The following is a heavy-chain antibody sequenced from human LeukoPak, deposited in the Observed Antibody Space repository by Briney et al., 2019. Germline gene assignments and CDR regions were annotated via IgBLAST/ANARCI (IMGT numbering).Heavy chain of an antibody. V-gene: IGHV4-38-2*02. CDR1: GYSISSGYY. CDR2: IYHSGST. CDR3: ARGTIGITIFGFDP. Sequence: SETLSLTCTVSGYSISSGYYWGWIRQPPGKGLEWIGSIYHSGSTYYNPSLKSRVTISVDTSKNQFSLKLSSVTAADTAMYYCARGTIGITIFGFDPWGQGTLVTVSS. J-gene: IGHJ5*02. D-gene: IGHD3-3*01.